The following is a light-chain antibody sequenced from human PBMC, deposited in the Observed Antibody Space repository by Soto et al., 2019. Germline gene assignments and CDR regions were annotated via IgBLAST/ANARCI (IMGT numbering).Light chain of an antibody. CDR3: QQYNTYPHT. CDR1: PSISTW. CDR2: DAS. Sequence: DIQMTQSPSTLSASIGDRVTVTCRASPSISTWLAWYQQKPGKAPNLLIYDASSLESGVPSRFSGRGSGTEFTLTISSLQADDFATYYCQQYNTYPHTCGQGTKLEIK. V-gene: IGKV1-5*01. J-gene: IGKJ2*01.